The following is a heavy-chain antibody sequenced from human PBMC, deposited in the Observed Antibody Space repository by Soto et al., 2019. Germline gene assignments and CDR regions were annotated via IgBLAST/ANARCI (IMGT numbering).Heavy chain of an antibody. CDR1: GFTFSNYS. Sequence: EVQLVESGGGLVQPGGSLRLSCVASGFTFSNYSMNWVRQAPGKGPEWVSFISSGTGGTIYYADSVKGRFTISRDNAKNSLYLQMNSLRAEDTAVYYCARSPTRDYYGSGSYFDYWGQGTLGTVSS. J-gene: IGHJ4*02. V-gene: IGHV3-48*01. CDR2: ISSGTGGTI. D-gene: IGHD3-10*01. CDR3: ARSPTRDYYGSGSYFDY.